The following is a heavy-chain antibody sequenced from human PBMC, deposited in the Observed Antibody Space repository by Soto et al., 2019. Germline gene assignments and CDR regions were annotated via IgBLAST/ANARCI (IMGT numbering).Heavy chain of an antibody. D-gene: IGHD6-13*01. J-gene: IGHJ6*02. CDR3: VRDSSRWFYYYYGMDV. Sequence: QVQLKQSGPEVRKAGASVRVSCKASGYIFTNFGISWVRQAPGQGLEWMGWISGYNDNTHYAQKLQGRVSMTTDTSTGTAYMDLRSLRSDDTAIYYCVRDSSRWFYYYYGMDVWGQGTTVTVSS. CDR1: GYIFTNFG. CDR2: ISGYNDNT. V-gene: IGHV1-18*01.